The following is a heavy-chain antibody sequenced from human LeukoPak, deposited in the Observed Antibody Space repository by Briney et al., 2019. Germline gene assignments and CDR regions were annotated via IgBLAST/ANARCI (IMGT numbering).Heavy chain of an antibody. CDR1: GFRFSKNW. J-gene: IGHJ4*02. CDR2: IKQDGSEK. Sequence: GGSLRLSXAASGFRFSKNWMTWVRQAPGKGLEWVANIKQDGSEKNYVDSVKGRFTISRDNAKNSLYLQMNSLRAEDTAVYYCGDPPSDYWGQGTLVTVSS. D-gene: IGHD2-21*02. CDR3: GDPPSDY. V-gene: IGHV3-7*01.